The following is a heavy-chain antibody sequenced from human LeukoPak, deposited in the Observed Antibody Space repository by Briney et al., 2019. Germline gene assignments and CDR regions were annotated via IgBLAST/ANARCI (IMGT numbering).Heavy chain of an antibody. V-gene: IGHV3-30*02. J-gene: IGHJ4*02. Sequence: GGSLRLSCAASGFTFSSYAMHWVRQAPGKGLEWVAFIRYDGSNKYYADSVKGRFTISRDNSKNTLYLQMNSLRAEDTAVYYCAKDGPVGYYYDSSGYYYAPAIDYWGQGTLVTVSS. CDR1: GFTFSSYA. CDR2: IRYDGSNK. CDR3: AKDGPVGYYYDSSGYYYAPAIDY. D-gene: IGHD3-22*01.